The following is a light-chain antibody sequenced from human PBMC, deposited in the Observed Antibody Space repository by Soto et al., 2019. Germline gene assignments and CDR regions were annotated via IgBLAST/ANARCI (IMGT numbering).Light chain of an antibody. Sequence: EIVLTQSPGTLSLTPGERATLSCRASQSITSSYLAWYQQEPGQAPRLLIYGASSRATGIPDRFSGSGSGTDFTLTISRLEPEDFAVYYCQQYGSSPLTFGRGTKVEIK. J-gene: IGKJ4*01. V-gene: IGKV3-20*01. CDR2: GAS. CDR1: QSITSSY. CDR3: QQYGSSPLT.